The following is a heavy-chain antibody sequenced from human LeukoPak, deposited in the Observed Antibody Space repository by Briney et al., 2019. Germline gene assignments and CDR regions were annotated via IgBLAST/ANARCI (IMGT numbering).Heavy chain of an antibody. Sequence: GGSLRLSCAASGFTFSSYSMNWVRQAPGKGLEWVSSISGSSNDIYYADSVEGRFTISRGNAKNSLYLQMISLRAEDTAVYYCAKDRRNGYSSRWGQGTLVTVSS. CDR3: AKDRRNGYSSR. J-gene: IGHJ4*02. CDR1: GFTFSSYS. CDR2: ISGSSNDI. V-gene: IGHV3-21*01. D-gene: IGHD6-13*01.